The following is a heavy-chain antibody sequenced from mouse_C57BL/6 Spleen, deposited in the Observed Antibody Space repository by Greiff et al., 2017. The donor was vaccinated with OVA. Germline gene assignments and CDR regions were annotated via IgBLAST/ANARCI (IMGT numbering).Heavy chain of an antibody. V-gene: IGHV1-80*01. CDR1: GYAFSSYW. J-gene: IGHJ3*01. D-gene: IGHD1-1*01. CDR2: IYPGDGDT. CDR3: ARSGSSQAWFAY. Sequence: VKLVESGAELVKPGASVKISCKASGYAFSSYWMNWVKQRPGKGLEWIGQIYPGDGDTNYNGKLKGKATLTADKSSSTAYMQLSSLTSEDSAVYFCARSGSSQAWFAYWGQGTLVTVSA.